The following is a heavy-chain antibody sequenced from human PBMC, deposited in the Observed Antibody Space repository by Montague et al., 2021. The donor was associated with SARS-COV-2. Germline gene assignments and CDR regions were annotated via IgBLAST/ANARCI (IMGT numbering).Heavy chain of an antibody. CDR2: IYYSGST. V-gene: IGHV4-61*05. CDR3: ARGFDY. Sequence: SETLSLTCTVSGGSISSSNYYWDWIRQPPGKGLEWIGYIYYSGSTNYNPSLKSRDTISVDTSKNQFSLKLSSVTAADTAVYYCARGFDYWGQGTLVTVSS. J-gene: IGHJ4*02. CDR1: GGSISSSNYY.